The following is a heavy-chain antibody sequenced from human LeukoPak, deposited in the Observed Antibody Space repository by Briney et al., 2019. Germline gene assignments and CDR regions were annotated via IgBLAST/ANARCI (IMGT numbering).Heavy chain of an antibody. Sequence: PGGSLRLSCAASGFTASRKYMSWVRQAPGKGLEWVAVIYTDASTYYADSVKGRFTISRDNSKNTVYRQMNSLRAEDTGVYYCMRDYGDYWGQGTLVTVSS. CDR1: GFTASRKY. CDR3: MRDYGDY. D-gene: IGHD4/OR15-4a*01. V-gene: IGHV3-53*01. J-gene: IGHJ4*02. CDR2: IYTDAST.